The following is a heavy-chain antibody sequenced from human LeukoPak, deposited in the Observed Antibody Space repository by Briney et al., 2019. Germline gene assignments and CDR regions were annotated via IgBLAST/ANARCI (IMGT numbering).Heavy chain of an antibody. J-gene: IGHJ6*02. CDR2: ISGSGGST. Sequence: GGSLRLSCAASGFTFSSYAMSWVRQAPGKGLEWVSAISGSGGSTYYADSVKGRFTISRDNSKNTLYLQMNSLRAEDTAVYYCAKSRLVVPAANDYYYYGMDVWGQGTTVTVSS. D-gene: IGHD2-2*01. V-gene: IGHV3-23*01. CDR3: AKSRLVVPAANDYYYYGMDV. CDR1: GFTFSSYA.